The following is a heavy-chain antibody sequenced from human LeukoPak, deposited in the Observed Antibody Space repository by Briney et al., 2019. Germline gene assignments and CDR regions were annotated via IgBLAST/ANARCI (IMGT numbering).Heavy chain of an antibody. D-gene: IGHD3-22*01. CDR2: MNPNSGNT. Sequence: GASVKVSCTASGYTFTSYDINWVRQATGQGLEWMGWMNPNSGNTGYAQKFQGRVTMTRNTSISTAYMELSSLRSEDTAVYYCARGSGYYYDSTPPWIDYWGQGTLVTVSS. J-gene: IGHJ4*02. CDR3: ARGSGYYYDSTPPWIDY. V-gene: IGHV1-8*01. CDR1: GYTFTSYD.